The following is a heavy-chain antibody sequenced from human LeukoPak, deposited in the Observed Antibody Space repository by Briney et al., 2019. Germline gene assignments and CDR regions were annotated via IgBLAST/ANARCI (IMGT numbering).Heavy chain of an antibody. D-gene: IGHD2-15*01. CDR1: GFTVSSNY. CDR2: IYNGGST. CDR3: ARVVEAATGWFDP. V-gene: IGHV3-66*01. J-gene: IGHJ5*02. Sequence: GGSLRLSCAASGFTVSSNYMSWVRQAPGKGLEWVSVIYNGGSTYYADSVKGRFTISRDNSKNTLYLQMNSLRAEDTAVFYCARVVEAATGWFDPWGQGTLVTVSS.